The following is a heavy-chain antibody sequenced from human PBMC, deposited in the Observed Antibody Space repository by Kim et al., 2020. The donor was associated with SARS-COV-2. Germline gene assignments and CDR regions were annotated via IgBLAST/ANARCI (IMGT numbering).Heavy chain of an antibody. J-gene: IGHJ4*02. Sequence: GGSLRLSCAASGFTFRTYWMHWVRQAPGKGLVWVSRTTGDGSTTNYADSVKGRFTISRDNAKNTLYLQLNSLIAEDTAIYYCARRYYDSRGYYYFDSWGQGTLVTVSS. CDR1: GFTFRTYW. D-gene: IGHD3-22*01. CDR2: TTGDGSTT. CDR3: ARRYYDSRGYYYFDS. V-gene: IGHV3-74*01.